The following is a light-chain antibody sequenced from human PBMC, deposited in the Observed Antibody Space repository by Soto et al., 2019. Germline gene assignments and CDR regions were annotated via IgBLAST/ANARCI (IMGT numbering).Light chain of an antibody. CDR1: QSISSW. V-gene: IGKV1-5*01. CDR3: QQYNSCSWT. CDR2: DAS. J-gene: IGKJ1*01. Sequence: DIQMTQSPSTLPASVGDRVTITCRASQSISSWLAWYQQKPGKAPKLLIYDASSLESGVPSRFSGSGSGTEFTLTISSLQPDDFATYYCQQYNSCSWTFGQGTKVDIK.